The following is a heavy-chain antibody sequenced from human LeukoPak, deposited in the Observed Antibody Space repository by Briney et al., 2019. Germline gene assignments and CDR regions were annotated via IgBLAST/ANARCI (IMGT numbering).Heavy chain of an antibody. CDR2: INHSGST. CDR3: ASAVATNPSYYYYYYMDV. D-gene: IGHD6-19*01. Sequence: PSETLSLTCAVYGGSFSGYYWSWIRQPPGKGLEWIGEINHSGSTNYNPSLKSRVTISVDASKKQFSLKLSSVTAADTAVYYCASAVATNPSYYYYYYMDVWGKGTTVTVSS. CDR1: GGSFSGYY. V-gene: IGHV4-34*01. J-gene: IGHJ6*03.